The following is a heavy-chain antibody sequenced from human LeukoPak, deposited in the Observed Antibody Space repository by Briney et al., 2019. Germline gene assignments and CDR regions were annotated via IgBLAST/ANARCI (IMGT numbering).Heavy chain of an antibody. J-gene: IGHJ4*02. CDR3: ARPGEVVPAAPYYFDY. D-gene: IGHD2-2*01. V-gene: IGHV5-51*01. CDR2: IYPGDSDT. CDR1: GYSFTSYW. Sequence: GESLKISCKGSGYSFTSYWIGWVRQMPGKGLEWMGIIYPGDSDTRYSPSFQGQVTISADKFISTAYLQWSSLKASDTAMYYCARPGEVVPAAPYYFDYWGQGTLVTVSS.